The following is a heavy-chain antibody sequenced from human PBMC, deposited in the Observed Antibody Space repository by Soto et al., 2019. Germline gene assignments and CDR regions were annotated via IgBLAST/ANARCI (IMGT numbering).Heavy chain of an antibody. J-gene: IGHJ5*02. CDR3: ARAGTGGYSGYAGARTYWFDP. CDR1: GGSISSSNW. D-gene: IGHD5-12*01. V-gene: IGHV4-4*02. CDR2: IYHSGST. Sequence: QVQLQESGPGLVKPSGTLSLTCAVSGGSISSSNWWSWVRQPPGKGLEWIGEIYHSGSTNYNPSRKDRVTLSVDGYETQFALKLSSVTAAGTAVYYCARAGTGGYSGYAGARTYWFDPWGQGTLVTVSS.